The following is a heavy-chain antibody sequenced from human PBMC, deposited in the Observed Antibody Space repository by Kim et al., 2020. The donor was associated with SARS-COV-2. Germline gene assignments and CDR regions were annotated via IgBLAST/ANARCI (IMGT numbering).Heavy chain of an antibody. CDR3: AKDGGGRTAGRYCSGGSCYRSPRGGCGCGGFDY. J-gene: IGHJ4*02. V-gene: IGHV3-30*18. D-gene: IGHD2-15*01. Sequence: GGSLRLSCAASGFTFSSYGMHWVRQAPGKGLEWVAVISYDGSNKYYADSVKGRFTISRDNSKNTLYLQMNSLRAEDTAVYYCAKDGGGRTAGRYCSGGSCYRSPRGGCGCGGFDYWGQGTLVTVSS. CDR2: ISYDGSNK. CDR1: GFTFSSYG.